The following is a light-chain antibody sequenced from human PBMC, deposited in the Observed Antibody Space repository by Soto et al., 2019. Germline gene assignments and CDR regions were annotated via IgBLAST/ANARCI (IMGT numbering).Light chain of an antibody. V-gene: IGKV3-20*01. J-gene: IGKJ1*01. CDR2: GAS. Sequence: EIVLTQSPGTLSLSPVERATLSGRASQSVISTYLAWYQQEPGQAPRLLIFGASIRATGLPDRFSGSGSGTDFTLTISRLESEDFAVYYCHQYGGSPGSFGQGTKVE. CDR1: QSVISTY. CDR3: HQYGGSPGS.